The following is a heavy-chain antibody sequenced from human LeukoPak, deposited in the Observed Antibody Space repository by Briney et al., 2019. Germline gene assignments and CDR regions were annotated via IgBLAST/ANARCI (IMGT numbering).Heavy chain of an antibody. CDR3: AKIYSYGRQNYFDY. V-gene: IGHV3-9*01. D-gene: IGHD5-18*01. Sequence: GGSLRLSCAASGFTFDDYAMHWVRQAPGKGLEWVSGISWNSGSIGYADSVKGRFTISRDNAKNSLYLQMNSLRAEDTALYYCAKIYSYGRQNYFDYWGQGTLVTVSS. CDR2: ISWNSGSI. J-gene: IGHJ4*02. CDR1: GFTFDDYA.